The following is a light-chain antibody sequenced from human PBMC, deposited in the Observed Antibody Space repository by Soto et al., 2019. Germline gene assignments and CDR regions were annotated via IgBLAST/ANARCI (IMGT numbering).Light chain of an antibody. Sequence: DLQMTQSPSSLSASVGDRVTITCRASQGIRNDLNWYQQKPGRAPKRLIYAASSLQSGAPSRFSGSGSGTEFTLTISSLQPEDFATYYCLQYNDYPWTFGQGTKVEVK. CDR2: AAS. CDR3: LQYNDYPWT. J-gene: IGKJ1*01. V-gene: IGKV1-17*01. CDR1: QGIRND.